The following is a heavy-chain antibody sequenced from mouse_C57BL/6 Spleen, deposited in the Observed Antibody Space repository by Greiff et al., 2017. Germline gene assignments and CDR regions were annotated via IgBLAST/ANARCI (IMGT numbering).Heavy chain of an antibody. CDR1: GYTFTGYW. J-gene: IGHJ4*01. V-gene: IGHV1-9*01. Sequence: VQLVEPGAELMKPGASVKLSCKATGYTFTGYWIEWVKQRPGHGLEWIGEILPGSGSTNYNEKFKGKATFTADTSSNTAYMQLSSLTTEDSAIYYCARTGITTVVATDAMDYWGQGTSVTVSS. CDR3: ARTGITTVVATDAMDY. CDR2: ILPGSGST. D-gene: IGHD1-1*01.